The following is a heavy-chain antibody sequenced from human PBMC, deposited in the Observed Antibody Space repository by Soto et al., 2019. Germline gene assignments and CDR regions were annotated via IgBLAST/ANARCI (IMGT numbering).Heavy chain of an antibody. CDR1: GGSFSGYY. J-gene: IGHJ4*02. CDR2: FFYSGTT. CDR3: ARGHCXXXXXFSVPFEH. V-gene: IGHV4-34*11. D-gene: IGHD2-15*01. Sequence: LSLTCAVYGGSFSGYYWSWIRQPPGKGLEWIGYFFYSGTTNYNPSLKSRVTMSLDTSRNLFSLTLTSVTAADTAVYYCARGHCXXXXXFSVPFEHWSPGTLVNVSS.